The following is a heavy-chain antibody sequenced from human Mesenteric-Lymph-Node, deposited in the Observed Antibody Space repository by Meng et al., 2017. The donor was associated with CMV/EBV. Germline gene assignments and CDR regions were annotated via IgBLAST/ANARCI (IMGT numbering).Heavy chain of an antibody. D-gene: IGHD6-13*01. CDR1: GFTFSSYW. CDR3: ARKIAAGGPAFDY. CDR2: INQDGSEK. J-gene: IGHJ4*02. V-gene: IGHV3-7*01. Sequence: GSLKISCAASGFTFSSYWMSWVRQAPGKGLEWVANINQDGSEKYYVDSVKGRFTISTDNAKNSLYLQMNSLRDEDTAVYYCARKIAAGGPAFDYWGQGALDTVSS.